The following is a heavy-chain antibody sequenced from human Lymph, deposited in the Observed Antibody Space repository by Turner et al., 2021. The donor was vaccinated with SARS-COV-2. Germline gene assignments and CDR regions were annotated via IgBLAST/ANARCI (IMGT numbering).Heavy chain of an antibody. CDR1: VPTVSSNA. J-gene: IGHJ4*02. Sequence: EVQLFDSGGRLVPLWGCLSLARPASVPTVSSNAICWVRQGPGKGVKWVSTMSGSGGSTYYPASVKGRFTISRDKSKNTLYLQMSSLRAEDTAVYCCAKNEMAMIVVVIALFDYWGQGTLVTVSS. CDR2: MSGSGGST. V-gene: IGHV3-23*01. CDR3: AKNEMAMIVVVIALFDY. D-gene: IGHD3-22*01.